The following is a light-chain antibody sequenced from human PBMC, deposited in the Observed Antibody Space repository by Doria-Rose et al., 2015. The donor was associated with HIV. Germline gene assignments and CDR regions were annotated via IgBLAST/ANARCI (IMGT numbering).Light chain of an antibody. CDR1: QSLLYTSKNY. Sequence: VLTQPPESLGMSLGERATLNCKSNQSLLYTSKNYLAWYQQKRGQPPKLLIYWASTRQSGVPARFSGSGSWTDFTLTISSLEAEDVAVYYCQQYYDTPSFGPGTTVDIK. J-gene: IGKJ3*01. CDR3: QQYYDTPS. V-gene: IGKV4-1*01. CDR2: WAS.